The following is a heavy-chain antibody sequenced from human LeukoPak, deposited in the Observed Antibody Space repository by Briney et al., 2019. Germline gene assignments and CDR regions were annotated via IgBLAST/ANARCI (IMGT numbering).Heavy chain of an antibody. V-gene: IGHV4-34*01. CDR3: AKGGAGYYGSGSKYGMDV. Sequence: SETLSLTCAVYGGSFSGYYWSWIRQPPGKGLEWIGEINHSGSTNYNPSLKSRVTISLDTSKNQFSLKLSSVTAADTAVYYCAKGGAGYYGSGSKYGMDVWGKGTTVTVSS. J-gene: IGHJ6*04. CDR1: GGSFSGYY. CDR2: INHSGST. D-gene: IGHD3-10*01.